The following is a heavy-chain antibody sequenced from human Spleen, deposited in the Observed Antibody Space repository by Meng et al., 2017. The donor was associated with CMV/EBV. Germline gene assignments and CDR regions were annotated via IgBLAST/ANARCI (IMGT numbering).Heavy chain of an antibody. J-gene: IGHJ6*02. D-gene: IGHD2-2*01. V-gene: IGHV3-21*01. CDR1: GFTFSSYS. CDR2: ISSSSSYI. Sequence: GGSLRLSCAAYGFTFSSYSMNWVRQAPGKGLEWVSSISSSSSYIYYADSVKGRFTISRDNAKNSLYLQMNSLRAEDTAVYYCARGGVGYCSSTSCYYYGMDVWGQGTTVTVSS. CDR3: ARGGVGYCSSTSCYYYGMDV.